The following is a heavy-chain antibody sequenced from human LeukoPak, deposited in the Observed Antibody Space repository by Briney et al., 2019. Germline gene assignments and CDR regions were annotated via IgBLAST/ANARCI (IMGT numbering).Heavy chain of an antibody. D-gene: IGHD6-13*01. CDR3: ARTPPPYSSRWSLTRYHYDAMDV. CDR2: IEWDDNK. CDR1: GFSLSTSGMC. J-gene: IGHJ6*02. V-gene: IGHV2-70*11. Sequence: SGPALVKPTQTLTLTCTFSGFSLSTSGMCVSWIRQPPGKALEWLARIEWDDNKYYSISLKTRLTISKDTSKNQVVLTMTNMDPVDTASYFCARTPPPYSSRWSLTRYHYDAMDVWGQGTTVTVSS.